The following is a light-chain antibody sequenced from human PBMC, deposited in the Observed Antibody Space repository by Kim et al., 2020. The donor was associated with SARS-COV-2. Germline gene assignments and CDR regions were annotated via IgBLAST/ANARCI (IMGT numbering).Light chain of an antibody. V-gene: IGLV2-14*03. CDR1: SSDVGGYNY. CDR3: SSYTSSSTFGV. CDR2: DVS. J-gene: IGLJ3*02. Sequence: QSITISCTGTSSDVGGYNYVSWYQQHPGKAPKLMIYDVSKRPSGVSNRFSGSKSGNTASLTISGLQAEDEADYYCSSYTSSSTFGVLGGGTKVTVL.